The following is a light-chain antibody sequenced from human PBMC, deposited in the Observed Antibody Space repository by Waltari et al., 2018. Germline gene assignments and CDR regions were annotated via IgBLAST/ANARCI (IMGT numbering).Light chain of an antibody. V-gene: IGLV2-14*03. CDR1: ATDIGGYDY. CDR3: TSYTSKNTFI. CDR2: AVS. J-gene: IGLJ2*01. Sequence: QSALTQPASVSGSLGQSVTISCTGTATDIGGYDYVSWYQQHSGKAPNLLIFAVSNRPSEISARFSASKSGNTASLSISGLQTEDEADYHCTSYTSKNTFIFGGGTRLTVL.